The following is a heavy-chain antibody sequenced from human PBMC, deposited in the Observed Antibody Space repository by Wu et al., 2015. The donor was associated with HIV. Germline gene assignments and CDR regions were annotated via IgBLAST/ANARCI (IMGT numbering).Heavy chain of an antibody. CDR3: ARDGYRTIVVVPAAYGAFDI. CDR2: IIPIFGTA. D-gene: IGHD2-2*01. J-gene: IGHJ3*02. Sequence: QVQLVQSGAEVKKPGSSVKVSCKASGGTFSSYAISWVRQAPGQGLEWMGGIIPIFGTANYAQKFQGRVTITADESTSTAYMELSSLRSEDTAVYYCARDGYRTIVVVPAAYGAFDIWGQGDNGHRLF. CDR1: GGTFSSYA. V-gene: IGHV1-69*12.